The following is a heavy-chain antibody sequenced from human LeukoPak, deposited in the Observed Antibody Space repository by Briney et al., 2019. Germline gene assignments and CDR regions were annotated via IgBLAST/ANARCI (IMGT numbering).Heavy chain of an antibody. J-gene: IGHJ3*02. D-gene: IGHD3-22*01. CDR3: ASAVYYDSSGYYGAFDI. Sequence: SVKVSCKASGGTFSSYAISWVRQAPGQGLEWMGGIIPIFGTANYAQKFQGRVTITADESTSTAYMVLSSLRSEDTAVYYCASAVYYDSSGYYGAFDIWSQGTMVTVSS. CDR2: IIPIFGTA. CDR1: GGTFSSYA. V-gene: IGHV1-69*13.